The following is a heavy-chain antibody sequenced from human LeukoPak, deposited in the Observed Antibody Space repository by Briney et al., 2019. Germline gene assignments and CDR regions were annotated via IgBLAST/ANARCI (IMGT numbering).Heavy chain of an antibody. V-gene: IGHV1-2*04. D-gene: IGHD5-12*01. CDR3: ARGAVSGYELFTDY. CDR1: GYTFTGYY. CDR2: INPNSGGT. Sequence: ASVKVSCKASGYTFTGYYMHWVRQAPGQGLEWMGWINPNSGGTNYAQKFQGWVTMTRDTSISTAYMELSRLRSDDTAVYYCARGAVSGYELFTDYWGQGTLVTVSS. J-gene: IGHJ4*02.